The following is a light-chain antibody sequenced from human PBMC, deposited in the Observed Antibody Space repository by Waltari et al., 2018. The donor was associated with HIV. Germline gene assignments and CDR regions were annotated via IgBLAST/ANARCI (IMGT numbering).Light chain of an antibody. CDR3: AAWDDSLAWV. Sequence: QSVLTQPTSASGTPGPRVTISCSGSSSNIGSNTVNWYQQLPGTAPKLLIYSNNQRPSGVPDRFSGSKSGTSASLAISGLQSEDEADYYCAAWDDSLAWVFGGGTKLTVL. V-gene: IGLV1-44*01. J-gene: IGLJ3*02. CDR1: SSNIGSNT. CDR2: SNN.